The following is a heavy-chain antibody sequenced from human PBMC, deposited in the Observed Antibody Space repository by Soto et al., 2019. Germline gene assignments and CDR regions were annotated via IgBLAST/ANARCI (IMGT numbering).Heavy chain of an antibody. V-gene: IGHV4-34*01. CDR1: GGSFSGYY. CDR3: ARAQGIAVAGDFDY. CDR2: INHSGST. Sequence: QVQLQQWGAGLLKPSETLSLTCAVYGGSFSGYYWSWIRQPPGKWLEWIGEINHSGSTNYNPSLKSRVTISVDTSKNQFSLKLSSVTAADTAVYYCARAQGIAVAGDFDYWGQGTLVTVSS. D-gene: IGHD6-19*01. J-gene: IGHJ4*02.